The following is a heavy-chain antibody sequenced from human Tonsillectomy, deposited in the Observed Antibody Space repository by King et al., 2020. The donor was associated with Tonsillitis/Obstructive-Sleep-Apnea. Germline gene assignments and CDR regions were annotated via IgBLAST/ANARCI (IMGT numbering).Heavy chain of an antibody. Sequence: VQLVESGGGVVQPGRSLRLSCAASGFTLSSSGIHWVRQGPGKGLGWVAVISSEGKNKYYADSVKGRFTISKDNSKNTLYLQMNSLRTEDTAVYYCAKDRSYSWSFDYWGQGTLVTVSS. D-gene: IGHD6-13*01. J-gene: IGHJ4*02. CDR1: GFTLSSSG. CDR2: ISSEGKNK. CDR3: AKDRSYSWSFDY. V-gene: IGHV3-30*18.